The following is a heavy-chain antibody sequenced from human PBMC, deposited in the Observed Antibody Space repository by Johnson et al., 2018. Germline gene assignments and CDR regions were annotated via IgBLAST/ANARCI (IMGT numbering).Heavy chain of an antibody. D-gene: IGHD3-3*01. CDR2: TRNKAYGGTT. Sequence: VQLVQSGGGLVKPGRSLRLSCTASGFTLGDYAMSWFRQAPGKGLEWVGFTRNKAYGGTTEYAGSVRGRFTISRDNSKSIAYLQMNSLKSEDTAVYYCSRGRDFWRGYALFDYWGQGTLVTVSS. J-gene: IGHJ4*02. CDR1: GFTLGDYA. CDR3: SRGRDFWRGYALFDY. V-gene: IGHV3-49*05.